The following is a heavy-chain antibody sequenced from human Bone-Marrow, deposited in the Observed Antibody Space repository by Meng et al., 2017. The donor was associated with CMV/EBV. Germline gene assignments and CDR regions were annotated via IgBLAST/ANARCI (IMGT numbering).Heavy chain of an antibody. Sequence: GESLKISCAASGFTFSSYSMNWVRQAPGKGLEWVSSISSSSSYIYYAGSVKGRFTISRDNAKNSLYLQMNSLRAEDTAVYYCAGTTMVRGERYYYYGMDVWGQGTTVTVSS. CDR2: ISSSSSYI. CDR3: AGTTMVRGERYYYYGMDV. V-gene: IGHV3-21*01. D-gene: IGHD3-10*01. CDR1: GFTFSSYS. J-gene: IGHJ6*02.